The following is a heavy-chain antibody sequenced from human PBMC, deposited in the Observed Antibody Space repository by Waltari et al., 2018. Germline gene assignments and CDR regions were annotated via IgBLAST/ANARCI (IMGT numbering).Heavy chain of an antibody. CDR2: INEDVSEK. V-gene: IGHV3-7*01. CDR3: ARARGLDV. CDR1: GLTISSNW. Sequence: EVQLVESGGGLVQPGGSLRLSCAASGLTISSNWMTWVRQAPGKGLEWVANINEDVSEKYYVDSVKGRFTISRDNAKKSLYLQMDTLRVEDTAVYYCARARGLDVWGQGTTVTVSS. J-gene: IGHJ6*02.